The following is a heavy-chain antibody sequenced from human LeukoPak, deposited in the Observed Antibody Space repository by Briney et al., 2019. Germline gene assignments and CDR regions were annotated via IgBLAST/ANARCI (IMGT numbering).Heavy chain of an antibody. CDR3: ARRGYYYDSSGYCLNY. Sequence: GASVMVSCKASGYTFTSYDINWVRQATGQGLEWMGWMNPNSGNTGYAQKFQGRVTMTRNTSISTAYMELSSLRSEDTAVYYCARRGYYYDSSGYCLNYWGQGTLVTVSS. J-gene: IGHJ4*02. CDR2: MNPNSGNT. CDR1: GYTFTSYD. D-gene: IGHD3-22*01. V-gene: IGHV1-8*01.